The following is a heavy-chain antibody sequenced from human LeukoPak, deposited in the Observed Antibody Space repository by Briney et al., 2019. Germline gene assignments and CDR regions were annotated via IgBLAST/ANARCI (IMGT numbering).Heavy chain of an antibody. CDR2: ISSTSSDL. CDR3: ARAAGHCFDY. V-gene: IGHV3-21*06. CDR1: GFNFKSHS. J-gene: IGHJ4*02. D-gene: IGHD3-10*01. Sequence: GGSLRLSCAASGFNFKSHSMNWVRQAPGKGLVWVSFISSTSSDLLYADSVKGRFTVSRDNGKNSLYLQMNSLRAEDTAVYYCARAAGHCFDYWGQGSLVTVSS.